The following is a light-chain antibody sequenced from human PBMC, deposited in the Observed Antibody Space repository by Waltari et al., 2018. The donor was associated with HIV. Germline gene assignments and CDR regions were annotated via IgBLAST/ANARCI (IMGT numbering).Light chain of an antibody. CDR2: AVS. V-gene: IGLV2-14*01. Sequence: QSALTQPAFVSGSRGESITISCTGTGSDVGGYNYVSWYQQQPGKAPNLLIYAVSNRPSVVSIRFSGSKSGNTASLTVSGLQTEDEADYYCSSYTNIVTWVFGGGTRLTVL. J-gene: IGLJ3*02. CDR3: SSYTNIVTWV. CDR1: GSDVGGYNY.